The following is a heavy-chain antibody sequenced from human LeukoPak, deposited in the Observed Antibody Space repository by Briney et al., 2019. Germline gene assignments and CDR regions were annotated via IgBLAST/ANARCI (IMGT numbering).Heavy chain of an antibody. V-gene: IGHV1-69*13. CDR2: IIPIFGTA. J-gene: IGHJ6*03. CDR3: AREREWTGDYYYYMDV. D-gene: IGHD1-26*01. Sequence: ASVKVSCKASGYTFTSYAMNWVRQAPGQGLEWMGGIIPIFGTANYAQKFQGRVTITADESTSTAYMELSSLRSEDTAVYYCAREREWTGDYYYYMDVRGKGTTVTISS. CDR1: GYTFTSYA.